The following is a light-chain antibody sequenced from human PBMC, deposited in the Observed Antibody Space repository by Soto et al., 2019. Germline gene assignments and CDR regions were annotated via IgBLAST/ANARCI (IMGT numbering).Light chain of an antibody. Sequence: DIHMTQSPSILSASVLDIVTITFLASQSISSWLAWYQQKPGKAPNLLIHKASHLESGVPSRFSGSGSGTEFTLTISSLQPGDYATYYCQHYNSYPWTFGQGTKVDIK. CDR2: KAS. J-gene: IGKJ1*01. CDR3: QHYNSYPWT. V-gene: IGKV1-5*03. CDR1: QSISSW.